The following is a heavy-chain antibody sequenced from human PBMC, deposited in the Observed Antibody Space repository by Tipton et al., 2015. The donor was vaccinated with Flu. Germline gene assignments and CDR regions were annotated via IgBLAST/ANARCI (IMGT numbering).Heavy chain of an antibody. V-gene: IGHV1-18*01. CDR3: ARERKISMVTTVDYGMDV. D-gene: IGHD5-18*01. Sequence: QSGAEVKQPGASVRVSCKASGYAFTSFGISWVRQAPGQGPEWMGWINTYRGDTNYTQRLQGRVTMTTDTSTTTAYMELRSLRSDDTAVYYCARERKISMVTTVDYGMDVWGQGTTVTVSS. CDR1: GYAFTSFG. J-gene: IGHJ6*02. CDR2: INTYRGDT.